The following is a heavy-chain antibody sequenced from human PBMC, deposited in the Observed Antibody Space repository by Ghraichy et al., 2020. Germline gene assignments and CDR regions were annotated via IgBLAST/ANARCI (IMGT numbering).Heavy chain of an antibody. Sequence: LSFTCAASGFTFSSYSMNWVRQAPGKGLEWVSSISSSSSYIYYADSAKGRFTISRDNAKNSLYLQMNSLRAEDTAVYYCASLGRIAVTTGGDYYDSSGHETKGYWYFDLWGRGTLVTVSS. D-gene: IGHD3-22*01. CDR1: GFTFSSYS. J-gene: IGHJ2*01. CDR3: ASLGRIAVTTGGDYYDSSGHETKGYWYFDL. CDR2: ISSSSSYI. V-gene: IGHV3-21*01.